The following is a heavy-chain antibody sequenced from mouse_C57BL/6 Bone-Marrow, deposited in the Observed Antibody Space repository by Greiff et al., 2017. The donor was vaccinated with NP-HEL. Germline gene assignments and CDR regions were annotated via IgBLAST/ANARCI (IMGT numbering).Heavy chain of an antibody. CDR2: INPSSGYT. Sequence: VQLQESGAELARPGASVKMSCKASGYTFTSYTMHWVNQRPGQGLEWIGYINPSSGYTKYNQKFKDKATLTADNSSSTAYMQLSSLTSEDSAVYYCARYGNFYFDYWGQGTTLTVSS. J-gene: IGHJ2*01. D-gene: IGHD2-1*01. CDR3: ARYGNFYFDY. CDR1: GYTFTSYT. V-gene: IGHV1-4*01.